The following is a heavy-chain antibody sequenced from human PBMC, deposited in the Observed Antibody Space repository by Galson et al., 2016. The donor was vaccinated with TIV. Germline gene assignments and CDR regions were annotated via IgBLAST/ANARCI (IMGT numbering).Heavy chain of an antibody. CDR2: IYYSGSA. D-gene: IGHD2-2*01. V-gene: IGHV4-39*01. J-gene: IGHJ5*02. Sequence: WVRQAPGKGLEWIGNIYYSGSAYYNPSLKSRVTISVDTSKNQFSLKLSSVTAADTAVYYCATYCSSTTCLFDPWGQGTLVTVAS. CDR3: ATYCSSTTCLFDP.